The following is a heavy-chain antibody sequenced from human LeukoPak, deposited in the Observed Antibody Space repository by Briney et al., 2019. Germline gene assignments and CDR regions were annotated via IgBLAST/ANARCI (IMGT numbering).Heavy chain of an antibody. CDR2: LSSSSSKV. V-gene: IGHV3-21*01. J-gene: IGHJ4*02. Sequence: GGSLRLSCEASGFTFSLYSMNWVRQAPGKGLEWVSSLSSSSSKVSYVDSVKGRFTISRDNAKNSLYLQMDSLRGEDTAVYYCTRDGIGPHDFWGQGTLVTVSS. CDR1: GFTFSLYS. CDR3: TRDGIGPHDF.